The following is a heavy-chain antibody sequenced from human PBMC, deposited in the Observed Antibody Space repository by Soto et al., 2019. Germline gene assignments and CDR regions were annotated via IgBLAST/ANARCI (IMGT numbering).Heavy chain of an antibody. CDR3: TRGLCSGGSCYSPNWFDP. J-gene: IGHJ5*02. CDR2: IRSKAYGGTT. CDR1: GFTFGDYA. D-gene: IGHD2-15*01. Sequence: GGSLRLSCTASGFTFGDYAMSWFRQAPGKGLEWVGFIRSKAYGGTTEYAASVKGRFTISRDDSKSIAYLQMNSLKTEDTAVYYCTRGLCSGGSCYSPNWFDPWGQGTLVTVSS. V-gene: IGHV3-49*03.